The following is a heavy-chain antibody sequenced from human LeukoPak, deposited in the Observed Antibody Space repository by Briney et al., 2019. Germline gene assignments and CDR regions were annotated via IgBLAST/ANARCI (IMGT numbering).Heavy chain of an antibody. Sequence: ASVKVSCKASGYTFTGYYMHWVRQAPGQGLEWMGWINPSSGGTNYAQKFQGRVTMTRDTSISTAYMELSRLRSDDTAVYYCARAMRIAVAGIDYWGQGTLVTVSS. CDR2: INPSSGGT. V-gene: IGHV1-2*02. D-gene: IGHD6-19*01. CDR3: ARAMRIAVAGIDY. J-gene: IGHJ4*02. CDR1: GYTFTGYY.